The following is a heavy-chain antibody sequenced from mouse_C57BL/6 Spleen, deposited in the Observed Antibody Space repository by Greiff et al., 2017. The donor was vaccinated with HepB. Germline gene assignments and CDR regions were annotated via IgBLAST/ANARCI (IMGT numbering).Heavy chain of an antibody. Sequence: VHVKQSGPELVKPGASVKISCKASGYTFTDYYMNWVKQSHGKSLEWIGDINPNNGGTSYNQKFKGKATLTVDKSSSTAYMELRSLTSEDSAVYYCATGTTWFAYWGQGTLVTVSA. CDR1: GYTFTDYY. CDR3: ATGTTWFAY. D-gene: IGHD4-1*01. V-gene: IGHV1-26*01. CDR2: INPNNGGT. J-gene: IGHJ3*01.